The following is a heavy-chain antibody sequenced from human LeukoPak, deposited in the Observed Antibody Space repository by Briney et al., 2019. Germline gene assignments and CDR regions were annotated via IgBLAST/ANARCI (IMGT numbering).Heavy chain of an antibody. CDR2: ISVYGGDT. CDR3: ARAPSFGDYGGDY. D-gene: IGHD4-17*01. V-gene: IGHV1-18*01. Sequence: ASVKVSCKASGYNFTNYGISWVRQAPGHGLEWMGWISVYGGDTNYAHKLQDRVTMTTDTSTSTAFMELRGLRSDDTAFYYCARAPSFGDYGGDYWGQGTLVTVSS. J-gene: IGHJ4*02. CDR1: GYNFTNYG.